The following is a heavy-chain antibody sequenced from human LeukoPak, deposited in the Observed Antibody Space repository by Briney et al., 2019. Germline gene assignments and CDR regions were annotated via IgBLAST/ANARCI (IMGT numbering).Heavy chain of an antibody. V-gene: IGHV3-74*01. Sequence: PGGSLRLSCAASGFSFSSYWMHWVRQAPGKGLVWVSRIKTDGSSATYADSVKGRFTISRDNAKNTLYLQMSSLRAEDTAVYYCVKSSQGTLFYGAGAHFDYWGQGTLVTVSS. CDR2: IKTDGSSA. CDR3: VKSSQGTLFYGAGAHFDY. D-gene: IGHD6-13*01. J-gene: IGHJ4*02. CDR1: GFSFSSYW.